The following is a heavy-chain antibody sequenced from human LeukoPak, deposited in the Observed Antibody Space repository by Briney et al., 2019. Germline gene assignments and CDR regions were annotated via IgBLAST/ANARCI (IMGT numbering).Heavy chain of an antibody. D-gene: IGHD5-24*01. V-gene: IGHV3-48*03. J-gene: IGHJ4*02. CDR3: ARVARDGYNTPGFDY. CDR2: ISSSGSTV. Sequence: GGSLRLSCAASGFTFSSYEMNWVRQAPGKGLEWVSHISSSGSTVYYADSVKGRFNISRDNAKNSLYLHMNSLRAEDTAVYYCARVARDGYNTPGFDYWGQGTLVTVSS. CDR1: GFTFSSYE.